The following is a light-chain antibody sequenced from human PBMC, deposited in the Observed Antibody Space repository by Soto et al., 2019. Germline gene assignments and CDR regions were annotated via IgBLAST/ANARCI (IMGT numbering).Light chain of an antibody. CDR3: QQYGSAPLA. CDR2: GAS. V-gene: IGKV3-20*01. J-gene: IGKJ4*01. Sequence: EIVLTQSPGTLSLSPEERATLSCRASLGVSSNYLAWYQQKPGQAPRLLIYGASTRATGIPDRFSGSGSGTDFTLTISRLEPEDFAVYYCQQYGSAPLAFGGGTKVDIK. CDR1: LGVSSNY.